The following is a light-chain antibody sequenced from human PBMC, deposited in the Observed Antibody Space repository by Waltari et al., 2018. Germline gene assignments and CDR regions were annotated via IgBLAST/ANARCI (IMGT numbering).Light chain of an antibody. CDR1: QNVGSQ. CDR2: DVS. J-gene: IGKJ4*01. Sequence: ELVLTQSPATLSLSPGERAALSCRASQNVGSQLGWYQQRPGQAPRLLIDDVSNRASGVPARVSGSGSGTDFTLTISSLEPEDFAVYYCQQCDSWPLTFGGGTKVEIK. CDR3: QQCDSWPLT. V-gene: IGKV3-11*01.